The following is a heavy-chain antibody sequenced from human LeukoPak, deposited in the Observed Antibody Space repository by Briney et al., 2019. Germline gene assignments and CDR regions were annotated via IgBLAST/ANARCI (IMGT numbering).Heavy chain of an antibody. CDR1: GGSFSGYY. D-gene: IGHD6-19*01. V-gene: IGHV4-34*01. CDR2: INHSGST. J-gene: IGHJ4*02. Sequence: SETLSLTCAVYGGSFSGYYWSWIRQPPGKGLEWIGEINHSGSTNYNPSLKSRVTISVDTSKNQFSLKLSSVTAADTAVYYCARADSSGWYYFDYWGQGTLVTVSS. CDR3: ARADSSGWYYFDY.